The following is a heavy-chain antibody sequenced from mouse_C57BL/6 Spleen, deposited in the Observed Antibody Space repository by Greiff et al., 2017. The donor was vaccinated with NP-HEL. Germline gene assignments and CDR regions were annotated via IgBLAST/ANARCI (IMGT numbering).Heavy chain of an antibody. CDR3: ARGTTEDYYAMDY. CDR2: IDPSDSET. J-gene: IGHJ4*01. D-gene: IGHD1-1*01. Sequence: VQLQQPGAELVRPGSSVKLSCKASGYTFTSYWMHWVKQRPIQGLEWIGNIDPSDSETHYNQKFKDKATLTVDKSSSTAYMQLSSLTSEDSAVYYCARGTTEDYYAMDYWGQGTSVTVSS. CDR1: GYTFTSYW. V-gene: IGHV1-52*01.